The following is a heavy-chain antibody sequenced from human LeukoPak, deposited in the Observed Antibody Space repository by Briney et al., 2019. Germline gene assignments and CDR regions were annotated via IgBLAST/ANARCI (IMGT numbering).Heavy chain of an antibody. V-gene: IGHV3-7*01. Sequence: GGSLRLSCAASGFTFSSYWMSWVRQAPGKGLEWVGNIKQDGSEKYYVDSVKGRFTISRDNAKNSLYLQMNSLRAEDTAVYYCAKDKSYFDSTGYRYFDYWGQETLVTVSS. CDR1: GFTFSSYW. CDR3: AKDKSYFDSTGYRYFDY. CDR2: IKQDGSEK. J-gene: IGHJ4*02. D-gene: IGHD3-22*01.